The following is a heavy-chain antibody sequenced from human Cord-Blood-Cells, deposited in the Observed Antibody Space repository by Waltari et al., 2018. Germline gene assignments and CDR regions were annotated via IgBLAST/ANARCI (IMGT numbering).Heavy chain of an antibody. V-gene: IGHV1-2*04. CDR1: GYTFTGYY. CDR2: INPNSGGT. CDR3: ARSHYGSGSDTAFDI. Sequence: QVQLVQSGAEVKKPGASVKVSCKASGYTFTGYYMHWVRQAPGQGLEWMGGINPNSGGTNYAQKFQGWVTMTRDTSISTAYMELSRLRSDDTAVYYCARSHYGSGSDTAFDIWGQGTMVTVSS. D-gene: IGHD3-10*01. J-gene: IGHJ3*02.